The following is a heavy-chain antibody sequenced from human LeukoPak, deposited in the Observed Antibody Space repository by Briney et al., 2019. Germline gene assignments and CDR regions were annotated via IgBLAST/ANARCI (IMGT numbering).Heavy chain of an antibody. CDR2: INHSGST. Sequence: SETLSLTCAVYGGSFSGYYWSWIRQPPGKGLEWIGEINHSGSTNYNPSLKSRVTISVDTSKNQFSLKLSSVTAADTAVYYCARKYYDSSGYYYGYFDYWGQGTLVTVSS. J-gene: IGHJ4*02. D-gene: IGHD3-22*01. CDR3: ARKYYDSSGYYYGYFDY. V-gene: IGHV4-34*01. CDR1: GGSFSGYY.